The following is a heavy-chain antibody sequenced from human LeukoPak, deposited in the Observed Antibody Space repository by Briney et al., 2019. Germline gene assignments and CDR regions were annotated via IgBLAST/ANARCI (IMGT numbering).Heavy chain of an antibody. V-gene: IGHV4-34*01. D-gene: IGHD2-15*01. CDR1: GGSFSGYY. Sequence: ASETLSLTCAVYGGSFSGYYWSWIRQRPGKGLEWIWEINESGSTVYNPSLKRRVTISVDTSKNQFSLKLTSVTAADTAVYYCARGYCSGGSCYRYYRTDYWGQGTLVTVSS. CDR3: ARGYCSGGSCYRYYRTDY. CDR2: INESGST. J-gene: IGHJ4*02.